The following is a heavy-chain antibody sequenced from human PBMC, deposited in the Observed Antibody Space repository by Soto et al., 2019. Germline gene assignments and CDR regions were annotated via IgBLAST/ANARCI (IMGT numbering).Heavy chain of an antibody. Sequence: SVKVSCKASGGTFSSYAISWVRQAPGQGLEWMGGIIPIFGTANYAQKFQGRVTITADESTSTAYMELSSLRSEDTAVYYCVRRARLRLGDYTAPNPFDIWGQGTMVTVSS. CDR3: VRRARLRLGDYTAPNPFDI. J-gene: IGHJ3*02. D-gene: IGHD3-16*01. CDR2: IIPIFGTA. V-gene: IGHV1-69*13. CDR1: GGTFSSYA.